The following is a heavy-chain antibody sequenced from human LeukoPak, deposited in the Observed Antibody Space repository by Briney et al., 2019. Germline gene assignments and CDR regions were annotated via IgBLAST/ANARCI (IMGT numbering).Heavy chain of an antibody. D-gene: IGHD1-26*01. CDR1: GGSFSSYF. Sequence: NPSETLSLTXSVSGGSFSSYFWSWIRQPPGKGLEWIGYIDYTGNTNYKPSLKSRVTISLDTSKNQFSLKLSSVTAADTAVYYCARAPDKGAAIDYWGQGTLVTVSS. J-gene: IGHJ4*02. V-gene: IGHV4-59*01. CDR3: ARAPDKGAAIDY. CDR2: IDYTGNT.